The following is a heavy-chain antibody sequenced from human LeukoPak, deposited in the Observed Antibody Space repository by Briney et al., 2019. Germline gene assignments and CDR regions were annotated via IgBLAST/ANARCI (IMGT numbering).Heavy chain of an antibody. CDR3: TRVLTTDRGWYTFEF. CDR2: SPARNKPNSCST. V-gene: IGHV3-72*01. J-gene: IGHJ4*02. Sequence: GGSLGLSCEGSGFTFSDHHMDWVRQAPGMGLEWVGRSPARNKPNSCSTQYAASVRGRFTISRDDSKNSLYLQINSLRTEDTAMYYCTRVLTTDRGWYTFEFWGQGVLVTVSS. CDR1: GFTFSDHH. D-gene: IGHD6-19*01.